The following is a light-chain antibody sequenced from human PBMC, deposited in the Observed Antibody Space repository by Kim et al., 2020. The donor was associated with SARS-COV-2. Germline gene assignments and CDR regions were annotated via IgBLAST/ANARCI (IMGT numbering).Light chain of an antibody. J-gene: IGKJ4*01. Sequence: EIVLTQSPATLSLSPGERATLSCRASRIVSTFLAWYQQKPGQAPRLLIYDASNRATGIPPRFSGSGSGTDFTLTISSLEPDDFAVYYCHHRSDWPLTFGGGTKVDIK. CDR3: HHRSDWPLT. CDR2: DAS. CDR1: RIVSTF. V-gene: IGKV3-11*01.